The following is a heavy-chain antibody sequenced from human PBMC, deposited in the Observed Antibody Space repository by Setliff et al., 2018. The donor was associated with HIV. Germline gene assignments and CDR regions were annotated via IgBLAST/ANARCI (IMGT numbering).Heavy chain of an antibody. J-gene: IGHJ6*02. Sequence: PSETLSLTCVVSGYSISSGNYWGWIRQPPGKGREVIGNIYHTGSTNYNPSLKSRLTISVDTTKNQSSLKLSSVTAADTAVYYCERITMVRGVYYGMDVWGQGTTVTVSS. D-gene: IGHD3-10*01. CDR3: ERITMVRGVYYGMDV. CDR2: IYHTGST. CDR1: GYSISSGNY. V-gene: IGHV4-38-2*01.